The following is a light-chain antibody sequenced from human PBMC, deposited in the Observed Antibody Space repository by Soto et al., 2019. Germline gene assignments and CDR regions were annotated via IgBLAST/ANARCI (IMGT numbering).Light chain of an antibody. V-gene: IGLV2-8*01. J-gene: IGLJ3*02. CDR3: YSYAGSNNWV. CDR2: EVS. CDR1: SSDVGGYNY. Sequence: QSVLTQPPSASGSPGQSVTISCTGTSSDVGGYNYVSWYQQHPGKAHKLMMYEVSKRPSVVPDRFPGSKSGNTASLTVSGLQAEDEAAYHCYSYAGSNNWVLGGGTKLTVL.